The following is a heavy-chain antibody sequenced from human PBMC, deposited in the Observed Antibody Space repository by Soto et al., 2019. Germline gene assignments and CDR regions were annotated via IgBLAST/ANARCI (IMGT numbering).Heavy chain of an antibody. CDR1: GGSISNGDYY. Sequence: QVQLQESGPGLVKPSQTLSLTCTVSGGSISNGDYYLTWIRQHPVKGLEWVGYIYYSGSTYSNPSLKSRVTISVATSKNQFSLRLSSVTAADTAVYYCARIKGGAAGNFDYWGRGALVTVSS. V-gene: IGHV4-31*03. D-gene: IGHD6-13*01. CDR2: IYYSGST. CDR3: ARIKGGAAGNFDY. J-gene: IGHJ4*02.